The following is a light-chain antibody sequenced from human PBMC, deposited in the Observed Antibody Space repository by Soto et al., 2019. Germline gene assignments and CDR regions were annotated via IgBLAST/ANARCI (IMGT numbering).Light chain of an antibody. Sequence: QSVLPQPASVTGSPGQSITISCTGSSSDVGNYKFVSWYQQYPGKAPKVMLYEVSKRPSGVSYRFSGSQSGNTASLTISGLQAEDEADYYCCSYAGSYSSYFFGPGTKVTVL. CDR2: EVS. CDR3: CSYAGSYSSYF. J-gene: IGLJ1*01. V-gene: IGLV2-23*02. CDR1: SSDVGNYKF.